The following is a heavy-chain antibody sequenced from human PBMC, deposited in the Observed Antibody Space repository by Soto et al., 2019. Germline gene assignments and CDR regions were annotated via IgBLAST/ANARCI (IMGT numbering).Heavy chain of an antibody. D-gene: IGHD5-18*01. V-gene: IGHV3-9*01. CDR2: ISWNSCSI. J-gene: IGHJ4*02. CDR1: AFTFFDYT. Sequence: SLTPSCVPSAFTFFDYTMHSVRQVPVPGLEWVSGISWNSCSIGYSSSVKGRFTISRDNAKNSLYLQMNSLRAEDTAVFFCAKDFTTMVRLCDYWGQGTLVTVSS. CDR3: AKDFTTMVRLCDY.